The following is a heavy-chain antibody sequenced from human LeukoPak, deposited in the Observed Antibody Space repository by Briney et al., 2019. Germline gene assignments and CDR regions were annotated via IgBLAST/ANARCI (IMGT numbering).Heavy chain of an antibody. Sequence: GGSLRLSCAASGFTVSSNYMSWVRQAPGKGLEWVSVIYSGGNTYYADSVKGRFTISRDNSKNTLNLQTNSLRAEDTAVYYCAKSRSGSANYYFDNWGPGTLVSVSS. CDR3: AKSRSGSANYYFDN. V-gene: IGHV3-66*01. J-gene: IGHJ4*02. CDR1: GFTVSSNY. D-gene: IGHD5-12*01. CDR2: IYSGGNT.